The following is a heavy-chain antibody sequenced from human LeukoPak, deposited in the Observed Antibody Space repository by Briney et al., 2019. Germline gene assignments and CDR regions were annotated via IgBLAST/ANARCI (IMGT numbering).Heavy chain of an antibody. J-gene: IGHJ4*02. CDR3: ARGLNWFGELLYYYFDY. Sequence: GGSLRLSCAASGFTFSSYWMSWVRQAPGKGLEWVANIKQDGSEKYYVDSVKGRFTISRDNAKNSLYLQMNSLRAEDTAVYYCARGLNWFGELLYYYFDYWGQGTLVTVSS. V-gene: IGHV3-7*01. D-gene: IGHD3-10*01. CDR1: GFTFSSYW. CDR2: IKQDGSEK.